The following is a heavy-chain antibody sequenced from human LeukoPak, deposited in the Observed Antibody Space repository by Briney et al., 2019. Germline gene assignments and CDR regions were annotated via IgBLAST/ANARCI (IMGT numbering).Heavy chain of an antibody. V-gene: IGHV4-61*01. Sequence: SETLSLTCTVSGGSVSSGSYYWSWIRQPPGKGLEWIGYIYYSGSTNYNPSLKSRVTMSVDTSKNQFSLKLSSVTAADTAVYYCVIDYYGMDVWGQGTTVTVSS. CDR1: GGSVSSGSYY. J-gene: IGHJ6*02. CDR2: IYYSGST. CDR3: VIDYYGMDV.